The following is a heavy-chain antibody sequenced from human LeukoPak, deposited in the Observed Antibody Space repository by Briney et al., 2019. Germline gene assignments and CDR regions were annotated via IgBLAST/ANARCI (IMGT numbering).Heavy chain of an antibody. CDR2: ISGGST. Sequence: GGSLRLSCAASGFTVSSNEMSWVRQAPGKGLEWVSSISGGSTYYADSRKGRFTISRDNSKNTLHLQMNSLRAEVTAVYYCRGSGSYCHEHDWFDPWGQGTLVTVSS. CDR1: GFTVSSNE. J-gene: IGHJ5*02. CDR3: RGSGSYCHEHDWFDP. V-gene: IGHV3-38-3*01. D-gene: IGHD1-26*01.